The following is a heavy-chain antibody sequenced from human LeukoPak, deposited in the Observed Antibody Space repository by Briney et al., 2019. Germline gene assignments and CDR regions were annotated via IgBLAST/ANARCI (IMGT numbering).Heavy chain of an antibody. J-gene: IGHJ4*02. CDR2: ITGSADNT. CDR1: GFTFSSYA. V-gene: IGHV3-23*01. CDR3: ARRYYYGSGSYSSHFDY. Sequence: GGSLRLSCAASGFTFSSYAMSWVRQAPGKGLEWVSLITGSADNTYYADSVRGRFTISRDNSKNTLYLQMNSLKASDTAMYYCARRYYYGSGSYSSHFDYWGQGTLVTVSS. D-gene: IGHD3-10*01.